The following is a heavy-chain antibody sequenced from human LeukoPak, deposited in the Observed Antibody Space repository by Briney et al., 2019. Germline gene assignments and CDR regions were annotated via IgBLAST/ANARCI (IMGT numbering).Heavy chain of an antibody. Sequence: PGGSLRLSCAASGFTFDDYAMHWVRQAPGKGLEWVSGISWNSGSIGYADSVKGRFTISRDNAKNSLSLQMIRLRVEDTAMYYCARGLTPGYCSSGSCYHIVFGAFDIWGRGTMVTVSS. D-gene: IGHD2-2*03. CDR2: ISWNSGSI. V-gene: IGHV3-9*01. CDR3: ARGLTPGYCSSGSCYHIVFGAFDI. CDR1: GFTFDDYA. J-gene: IGHJ3*02.